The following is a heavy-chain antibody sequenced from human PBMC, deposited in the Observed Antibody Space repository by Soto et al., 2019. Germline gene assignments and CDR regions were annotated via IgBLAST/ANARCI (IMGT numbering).Heavy chain of an antibody. V-gene: IGHV3-9*01. J-gene: IGHJ4*02. Sequence: GGSLRLSCAASGFTFDDYAMHWVRQAPGKGLEWVSGISWNSGSIGYADSVKGRFTTSRDNAKNSLYLQMNSLRAEDTALYYCAKALGDQWLFDYWGQGTLVTVSS. CDR2: ISWNSGSI. D-gene: IGHD6-19*01. CDR3: AKALGDQWLFDY. CDR1: GFTFDDYA.